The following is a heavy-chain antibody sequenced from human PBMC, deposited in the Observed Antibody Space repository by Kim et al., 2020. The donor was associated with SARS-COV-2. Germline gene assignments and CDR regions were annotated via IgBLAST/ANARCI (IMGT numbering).Heavy chain of an antibody. D-gene: IGHD6-25*01. CDR2: INAGNGYT. J-gene: IGHJ6*02. CDR1: GYTFTTYS. V-gene: IGHV1-3*01. CDR3: ARRGSGHGLDV. Sequence: ASVKVSCKPSGYTFTTYSIHWVHQAPGQSLEWMAWINAGNGYTGYSQKLQDRVTLTRDTFASTVYMELSSLMSEDTAVYYCARRGSGHGLDVWGQGTTVTVSS.